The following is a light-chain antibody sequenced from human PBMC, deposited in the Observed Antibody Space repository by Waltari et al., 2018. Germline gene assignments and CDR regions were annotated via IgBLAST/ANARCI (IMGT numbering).Light chain of an antibody. V-gene: IGKV1-5*03. CDR2: KAS. Sequence: DVQMTQSPSTLSASVGDRVTIPCRASQTISSWLAWYQQKPGKAPRLLTYKASTLESGVSSRFSGSGAGTDFTLTISSLQPNDSATYYCQQFHLYPLTFGGGTKVEIK. CDR1: QTISSW. J-gene: IGKJ4*01. CDR3: QQFHLYPLT.